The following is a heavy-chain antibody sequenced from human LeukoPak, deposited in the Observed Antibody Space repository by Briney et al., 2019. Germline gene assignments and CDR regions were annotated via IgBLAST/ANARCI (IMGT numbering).Heavy chain of an antibody. J-gene: IGHJ5*02. D-gene: IGHD2-15*01. CDR3: ARRYCSGGSCYLHWFDP. Sequence: ASVKVSCKASGYTFTSYGISWVRQAPGQGLEWMGWISAYNGNTNYAQKLQGRVTMTTDTSTSTAYMELRSLRFDDTAVYYCARRYCSGGSCYLHWFDPWGQGTLVTVSS. CDR2: ISAYNGNT. V-gene: IGHV1-18*01. CDR1: GYTFTSYG.